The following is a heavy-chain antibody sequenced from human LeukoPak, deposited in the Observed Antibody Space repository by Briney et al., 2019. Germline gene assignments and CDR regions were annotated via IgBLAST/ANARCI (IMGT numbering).Heavy chain of an antibody. CDR3: AREREYSSSSGLDY. J-gene: IGHJ4*02. CDR2: ISSSSSTI. D-gene: IGHD6-6*01. Sequence: GGSLRLSCAASGFTFSSYSMNWVRQAPGKGLEWVSHISSSSSTIYYADSVKGRFTISRDNAKNSLYLQMNSLRAEDTAVYYCAREREYSSSSGLDYWGQGTLVTVSS. CDR1: GFTFSSYS. V-gene: IGHV3-48*01.